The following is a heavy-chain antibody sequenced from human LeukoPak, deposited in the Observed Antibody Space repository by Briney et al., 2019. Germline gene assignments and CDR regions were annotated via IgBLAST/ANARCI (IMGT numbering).Heavy chain of an antibody. Sequence: PGGSLRLSCAASGFTFSSYAMSWVRQAPGKGLEWVSSISTSGGRTYYADSVKGRFTISRDNSKNTLYLQMNSLRAEDTAVYYCAKGTSAYYYYGMDVWGQGTTVTVSS. CDR1: GFTFSSYA. J-gene: IGHJ6*02. CDR3: AKGTSAYYYYGMDV. V-gene: IGHV3-23*01. D-gene: IGHD2-2*01. CDR2: ISTSGGRT.